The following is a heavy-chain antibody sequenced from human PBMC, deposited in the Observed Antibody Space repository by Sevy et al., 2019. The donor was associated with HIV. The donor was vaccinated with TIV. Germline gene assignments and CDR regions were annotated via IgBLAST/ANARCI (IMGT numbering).Heavy chain of an antibody. V-gene: IGHV1-18*01. CDR2: ISAFNGDT. CDR3: ARAPSGSQGPGQYFQY. J-gene: IGHJ1*01. D-gene: IGHD1-26*01. CDR1: GYTFTSYF. Sequence: ASVKVSCKASGYTFTSYFISWVRQVPGQGLEWMGRISAFNGDTSYAQKLQGRVTMTTDPSTSTAYMELRSLRPDDTALYYRARAPSGSQGPGQYFQYWGQGTLVTVSS.